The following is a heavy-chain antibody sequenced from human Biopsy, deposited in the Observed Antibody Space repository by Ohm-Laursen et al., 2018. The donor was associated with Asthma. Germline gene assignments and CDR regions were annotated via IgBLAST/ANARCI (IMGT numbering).Heavy chain of an antibody. CDR1: GFTSRDYY. D-gene: IGHD6-13*01. CDR2: ISASGSTK. CDR3: ARVLESSSRGPFYFFALDV. Sequence: SLRLSCAASGFTSRDYYMTWIRQAPGKGLEWVASISASGSTKYPSESVQGRSTISRDNAQNLLILEMDSLRADDTGIYYCARVLESSSRGPFYFFALDVWGQGTPVAVS. V-gene: IGHV3-11*01. J-gene: IGHJ6*02.